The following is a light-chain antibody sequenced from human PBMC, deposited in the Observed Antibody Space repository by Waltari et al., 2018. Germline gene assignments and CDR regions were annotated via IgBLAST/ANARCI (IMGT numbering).Light chain of an antibody. J-gene: IGLJ2*01. CDR3: QSYDTSLRGVL. V-gene: IGLV1-40*01. CDR1: RSNIGAGYA. CDR2: SNT. Sequence: QSVLTQPPSVSGAPGQRVTISCTGSRSNIGAGYAVHWYRQIPGTAPKLLIYSNTNRPSGVPDLFSGSKSGTSASLAITGLQAEDEADYYCQSYDTSLRGVLFGGGTKLTVL.